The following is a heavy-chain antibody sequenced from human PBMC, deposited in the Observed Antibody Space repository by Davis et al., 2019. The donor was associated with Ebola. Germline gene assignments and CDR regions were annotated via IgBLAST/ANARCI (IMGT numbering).Heavy chain of an antibody. J-gene: IGHJ5*02. D-gene: IGHD3-3*01. V-gene: IGHV1-18*01. CDR2: ISAYYGTT. Sequence: ASVKVSCKASGYTFTTYGISWVRQAPGQGLEWMGWISAYYGTTNYAQKLQGRVTMTTDTSTSTAYMELRSLRSDDTAVYYCARLRITIFGVVIPNWFDPWGQGTLVTVSS. CDR3: ARLRITIFGVVIPNWFDP. CDR1: GYTFTTYG.